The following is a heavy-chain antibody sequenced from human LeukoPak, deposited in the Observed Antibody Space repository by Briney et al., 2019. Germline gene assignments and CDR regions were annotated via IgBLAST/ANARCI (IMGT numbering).Heavy chain of an antibody. V-gene: IGHV4-34*01. J-gene: IGHJ4*02. CDR2: INHSGST. CDR1: GGSFSGYY. D-gene: IGHD3-22*01. CDR3: AARTYYYDSSGYYFDY. Sequence: SETLSLTCAVYGGSFSGYYWSWIRQPPGEGLEWIGEINHSGSTNYNPSLKSRVTISVDTSKNQFSLKLSSVTAADTAVYYCAARTYYYDSSGYYFDYWGQGTLVTVSS.